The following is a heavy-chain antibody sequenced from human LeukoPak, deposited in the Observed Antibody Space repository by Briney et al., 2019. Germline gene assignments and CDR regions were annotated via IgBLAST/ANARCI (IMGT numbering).Heavy chain of an antibody. CDR2: IIPILGIA. J-gene: IGHJ6*02. CDR3: ARIGVRAVAKDYYYGMDV. Sequence: GASVKVSCKVSGYTLTDYYLHWVRQAPGQGLEWMGRIIPILGIANYAQKFQGRVTITADKSTSTAYMELSSLRSEDTAVYYCARIGVRAVAKDYYYGMDVWGQGTTVTVSS. CDR1: GYTLTDYY. V-gene: IGHV1-69*02. D-gene: IGHD6-19*01.